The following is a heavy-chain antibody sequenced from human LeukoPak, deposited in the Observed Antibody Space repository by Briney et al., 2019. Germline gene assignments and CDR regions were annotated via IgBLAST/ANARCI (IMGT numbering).Heavy chain of an antibody. Sequence: SQTLSLTCTVSGGSISSGDYYWSWIRQPPGKGLEWIGYIYYSGSTYYNPSLKSRVTISVDTSKNQFSLKLSSVTAADTAVYYCARDLPRLRFLEYPRPGAFDIWGQGTMVTVSS. CDR2: IYYSGST. V-gene: IGHV4-30-4*08. CDR1: GGSISSGDYY. J-gene: IGHJ3*02. CDR3: ARDLPRLRFLEYPRPGAFDI. D-gene: IGHD3-3*01.